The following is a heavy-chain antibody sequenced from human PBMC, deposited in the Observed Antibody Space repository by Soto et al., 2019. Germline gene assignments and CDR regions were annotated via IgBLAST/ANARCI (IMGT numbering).Heavy chain of an antibody. Sequence: EVQVLESGGGLVQPGGSLRLSCAASGVTFSSYAMSWVRQAPGQGLEWVSAISGSGSNPYYADSVKGRFTISRDNSKNTLYLQMDSLRAEDTALYYCATTASMTIRDGFDHWGQGTLVTVSS. J-gene: IGHJ4*02. V-gene: IGHV3-23*01. CDR2: ISGSGSNP. CDR3: ATTASMTIRDGFDH. CDR1: GVTFSSYA. D-gene: IGHD4-17*01.